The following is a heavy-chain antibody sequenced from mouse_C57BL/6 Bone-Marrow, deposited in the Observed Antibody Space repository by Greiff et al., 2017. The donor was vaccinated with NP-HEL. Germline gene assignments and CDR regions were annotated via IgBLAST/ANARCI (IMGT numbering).Heavy chain of an antibody. CDR1: GYSITSDY. CDR2: ISYSGST. V-gene: IGHV3-8*01. Sequence: EVKLVESGPGLAKPSQTLSLTCSVTGYSITSDYWNWIRKFPGNKLEYMGYISYSGSTYYNPSLKSRISITRDTSKNQYYLQLNTVTTEDTATYYCARRNYSNYYAMDYWGQGTSVTVSS. CDR3: ARRNYSNYYAMDY. J-gene: IGHJ4*01. D-gene: IGHD2-5*01.